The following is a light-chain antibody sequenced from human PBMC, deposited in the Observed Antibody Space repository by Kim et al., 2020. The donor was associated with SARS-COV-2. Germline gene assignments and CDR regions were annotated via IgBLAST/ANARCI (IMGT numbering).Light chain of an antibody. CDR3: SSYTSTSTVV. V-gene: IGLV2-14*03. Sequence: GQPITISCTGTSRDVGGHNYVSWYQQHPGKAPSLMIYDVSYRPSGVSNRFSGSKSGNTASLTISGLQVEDEADYYCSSYTSTSTVVFGGGTQLTVL. CDR2: DVS. J-gene: IGLJ2*01. CDR1: SRDVGGHNY.